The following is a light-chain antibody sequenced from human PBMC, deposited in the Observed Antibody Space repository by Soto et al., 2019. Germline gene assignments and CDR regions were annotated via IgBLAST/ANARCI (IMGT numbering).Light chain of an antibody. J-gene: IGKJ1*01. V-gene: IGKV3-15*01. CDR1: QSVDIS. CDR3: QQYRSWPLT. CDR2: RAS. Sequence: ILLTQSPATLSVSPGERVILSCRASQSVDISLAWYQQKPGQAPRLLIYRASTRATDMPGAFSGRGSGTEFTLTITSLRPEDFGVYYCQQYRSWPLTFGQGTKVDIK.